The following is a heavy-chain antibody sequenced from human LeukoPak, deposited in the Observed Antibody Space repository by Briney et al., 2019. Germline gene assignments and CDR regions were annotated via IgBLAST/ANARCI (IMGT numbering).Heavy chain of an antibody. CDR1: GYTFIDYY. J-gene: IGHJ4*02. V-gene: IGHV1-2*02. CDR3: ARAHYDFWSGYYYFDY. CDR2: INPNSGGR. D-gene: IGHD3-3*01. Sequence: GASVKVSCKASGYTFIDYYMHWVRQAPGQGLEWMGWINPNSGGRNYAQKFQGRVTMTRDTSISTAYMELSRLRSDDTAVYYCARAHYDFWSGYYYFDYWGQGTLVTVSS.